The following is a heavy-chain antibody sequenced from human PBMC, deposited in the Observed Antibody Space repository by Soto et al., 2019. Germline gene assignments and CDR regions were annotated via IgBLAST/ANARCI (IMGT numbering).Heavy chain of an antibody. V-gene: IGHV4-31*03. CDR2: IYYSGST. J-gene: IGHJ4*02. CDR3: AREGGWYNYFDY. Sequence: PSETLSLTCTVSGGSISSGGYYWSWIRQHPGKGLEWIGYIYYSGSTYYNPSLKSRVTISVDTSKNQFSLKLSSVTAADTAVYYCAREGGWYNYFDYGGQRTLDTSSS. D-gene: IGHD6-19*01. CDR1: GGSISSGGYY.